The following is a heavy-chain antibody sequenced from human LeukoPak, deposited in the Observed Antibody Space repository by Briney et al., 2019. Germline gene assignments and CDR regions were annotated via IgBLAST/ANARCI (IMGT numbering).Heavy chain of an antibody. D-gene: IGHD5-24*01. Sequence: GGSLRLSCATSGFTFSSYAMSWVRQAPGKGLEWVSAISGSGGSTFYADSVRGRFTISRDNSKDTLYLQMNSLRAEDTAIYYCARDIQLSTWGLGTMVTVSS. CDR1: GFTFSSYA. J-gene: IGHJ3*01. CDR3: ARDIQLST. V-gene: IGHV3-23*01. CDR2: ISGSGGST.